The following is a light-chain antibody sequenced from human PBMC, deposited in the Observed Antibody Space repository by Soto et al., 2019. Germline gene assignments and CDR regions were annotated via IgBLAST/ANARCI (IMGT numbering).Light chain of an antibody. V-gene: IGKV3-20*01. Sequence: EIVLTQSPGTLSLSPGEGATLSCRASQSVASSYFAWYQHKPGQAPRLLIYGASNRATGIPDRFSGSGSGKDFTLTISRLEPEDFAVYYCQQYGSASYTFGQGTKREIK. CDR1: QSVASSY. J-gene: IGKJ2*01. CDR2: GAS. CDR3: QQYGSASYT.